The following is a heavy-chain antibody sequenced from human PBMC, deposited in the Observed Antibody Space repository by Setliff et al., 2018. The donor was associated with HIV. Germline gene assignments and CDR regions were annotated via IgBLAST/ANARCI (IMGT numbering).Heavy chain of an antibody. V-gene: IGHV1-24*01. Sequence: GASVKVSCKISGYTLTELSIHWVRQAPGKGLEWMANFDPEDGETFYAQKFQGRLTMTEDTSTDTAYMELSSLRSDYTAMYYCATDPGYSSTWYSESFQHWGQGTVVTVSS. CDR2: FDPEDGET. CDR3: ATDPGYSSTWYSESFQH. D-gene: IGHD6-13*01. CDR1: GYTLTELS. J-gene: IGHJ1*01.